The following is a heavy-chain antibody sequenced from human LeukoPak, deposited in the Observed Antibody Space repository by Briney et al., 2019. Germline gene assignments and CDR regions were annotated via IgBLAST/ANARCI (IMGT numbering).Heavy chain of an antibody. CDR1: GFTFSSYA. J-gene: IGHJ3*02. CDR3: ASAFTSAFDI. Sequence: GGSLRLSCAASGFTFSSYAMHWVRQAPGKGLEWVAVISYDGSNKYYADSVKGRSTISRDNAKNSLYLQMNSLRAEDTAVYYCASAFTSAFDIWGQGTMVTVSS. V-gene: IGHV3-30*04. CDR2: ISYDGSNK.